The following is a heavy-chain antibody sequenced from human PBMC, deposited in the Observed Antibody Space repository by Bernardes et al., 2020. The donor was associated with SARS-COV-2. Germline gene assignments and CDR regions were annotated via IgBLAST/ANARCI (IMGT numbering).Heavy chain of an antibody. Sequence: ASVKVACKASGYTFTHYYIHWVRQAPGQGFEWMGWINPSSGVTNYAQKFQGGVTMTRDTSISTAYMELSSLRADDTAVFYCARGPISSIDYWGLGSLVTVSS. J-gene: IGHJ4*02. V-gene: IGHV1-2*02. CDR2: INPSSGVT. D-gene: IGHD3-10*01. CDR3: ARGPISSIDY. CDR1: GYTFTHYY.